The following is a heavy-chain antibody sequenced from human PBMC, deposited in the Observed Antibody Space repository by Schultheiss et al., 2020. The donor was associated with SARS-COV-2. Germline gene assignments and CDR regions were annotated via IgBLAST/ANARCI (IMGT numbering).Heavy chain of an antibody. J-gene: IGHJ4*02. CDR1: GFTFSSYA. CDR3: ATGITGSTLDY. V-gene: IGHV3-30*04. CDR2: ISYDGSNK. Sequence: GGSLRLSCGASGFTFSSYAMHWVRQAPGKGLEWVAVISYDGSNKYYADSVKGRFTISRDNSKNTLYLQMNSLRAEDTAVYYCATGITGSTLDYWGQGTLVTVSS. D-gene: IGHD1-7*01.